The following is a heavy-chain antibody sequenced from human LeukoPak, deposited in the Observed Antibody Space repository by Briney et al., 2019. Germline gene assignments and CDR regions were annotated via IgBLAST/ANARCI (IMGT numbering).Heavy chain of an antibody. J-gene: IGHJ3*02. Sequence: SETLSLTCTVSGGSISSYYWSWIRQPAGKGLEWIGRIYTSGSTNYNPSLKSRVTISVDTSKNQFSLKLSSVTAADTAVYYCARRVQSPTLELPHWAFDIWGQGTMVTVSS. CDR2: IYTSGST. CDR1: GGSISSYY. CDR3: ARRVQSPTLELPHWAFDI. D-gene: IGHD1-26*01. V-gene: IGHV4-4*07.